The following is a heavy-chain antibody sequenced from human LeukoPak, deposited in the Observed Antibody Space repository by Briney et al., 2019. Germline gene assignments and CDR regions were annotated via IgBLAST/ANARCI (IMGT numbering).Heavy chain of an antibody. D-gene: IGHD5-18*01. V-gene: IGHV4-59*01. CDR2: IYYSGST. CDR1: GGSIISYY. CDR3: ARAEGWIQPYGMDV. J-gene: IGHJ6*02. Sequence: SETLSLTCTVSGGSIISYYWSWIRQPPGKELEWIGYIYYSGSTNYNPSLKSRVTISVDTSKNQFSLRLASVNAADTAVYYCARAEGWIQPYGMDVWGQGTTVTVSS.